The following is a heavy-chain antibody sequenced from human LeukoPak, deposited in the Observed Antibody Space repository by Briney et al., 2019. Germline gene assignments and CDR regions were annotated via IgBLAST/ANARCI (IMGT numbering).Heavy chain of an antibody. J-gene: IGHJ4*02. V-gene: IGHV3-7*01. Sequence: GGSLRLSCEASGFTFSSYWMSWVRQAPGKGLEWVANIKQDGSQKYYGDSVKGRFTISRDNAKDSMYLQMNSLRVEDTAVYYCARDSGNYHFDHCGQGALVTVSS. CDR1: GFTFSSYW. CDR2: IKQDGSQK. D-gene: IGHD1-26*01. CDR3: ARDSGNYHFDH.